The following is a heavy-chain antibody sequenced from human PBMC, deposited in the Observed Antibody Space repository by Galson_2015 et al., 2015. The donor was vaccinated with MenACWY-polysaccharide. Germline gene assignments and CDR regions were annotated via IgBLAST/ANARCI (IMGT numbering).Heavy chain of an antibody. CDR3: ARVDCTGTTCYFAY. CDR1: GGTFSDYG. D-gene: IGHD2-8*02. CDR2: IIPIAGMV. V-gene: IGHV1-69*04. J-gene: IGHJ4*02. Sequence: SVKVSCKASGGTFSDYGFGWVRQAPGQGLEWMGRIIPIAGMVNSAQKFQGRITITADRSTSTVDLEVSSLTSEDTAVYYCARVDCTGTTCYFAYWGQGTLVTVSS.